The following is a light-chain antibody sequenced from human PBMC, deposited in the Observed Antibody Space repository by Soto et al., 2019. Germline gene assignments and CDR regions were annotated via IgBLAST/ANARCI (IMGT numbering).Light chain of an antibody. CDR3: QQYNNWWT. CDR2: GAS. V-gene: IGKV3-15*01. CDR1: QSVSSS. Sequence: EIVMTQSPVTLSVSPGERATLSCRASQSVSSSLAWYQQQPGQAPRLLIHGASTRATGIPARFSGSGSGTEFTLTISSLQSEDSAVYYCQQYNNWWTFGQGTKVEIK. J-gene: IGKJ1*01.